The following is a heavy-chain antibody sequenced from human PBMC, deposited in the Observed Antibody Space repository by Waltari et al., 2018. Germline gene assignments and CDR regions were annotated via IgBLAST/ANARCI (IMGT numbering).Heavy chain of an antibody. CDR3: ARKNYYDSSGYYYGRFDY. CDR1: GGSLSSSNW. CDR2: IYHSGST. Sequence: QVQLQESGPGLVKPSGTLSLTCAFSGGSLSSSNWWRWVRQPPGKGLEWIGEIYHSGSTNYNPSLKSRVTISVDKSKNQFSLKLSSVTAADTAVYYCARKNYYDSSGYYYGRFDYWGQGTLVTVSS. J-gene: IGHJ4*02. D-gene: IGHD3-22*01. V-gene: IGHV4-4*02.